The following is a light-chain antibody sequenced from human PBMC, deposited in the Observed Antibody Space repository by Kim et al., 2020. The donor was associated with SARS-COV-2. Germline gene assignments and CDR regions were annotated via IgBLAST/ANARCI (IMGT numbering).Light chain of an antibody. CDR1: SSDVGSYNL. CDR3: CAYAGSSTLV. J-gene: IGLJ3*02. Sequence: QSALTQPASVSGSPGQSITISCTGTSSDVGSYNLVSWYQQHPGKAPKLMIYEVSKRPSGVSNRFSGSKSGNTASLTISGLQAEDEAEYYCCAYAGSSTLVFGGGTQLTVL. CDR2: EVS. V-gene: IGLV2-23*02.